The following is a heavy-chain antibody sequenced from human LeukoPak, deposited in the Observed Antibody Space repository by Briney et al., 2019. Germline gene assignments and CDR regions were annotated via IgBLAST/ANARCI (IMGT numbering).Heavy chain of an antibody. CDR1: GFPFSSYG. J-gene: IGHJ4*02. CDR2: ISYDGKNI. Sequence: PGGSLRLSCAASGFPFSSYGFHWVRQAPGKGLEWVSAISYDGKNIHYADSVKGRFTISRDNSRNTVYLQMNSLRVEDTAVYYCAKTYSRESGYDFFFHYWGQGTRVTVSS. V-gene: IGHV3-33*06. D-gene: IGHD5-12*01. CDR3: AKTYSRESGYDFFFHY.